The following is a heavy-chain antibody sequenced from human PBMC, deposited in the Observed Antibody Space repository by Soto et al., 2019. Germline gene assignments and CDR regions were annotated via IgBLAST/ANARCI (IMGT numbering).Heavy chain of an antibody. J-gene: IGHJ5*02. V-gene: IGHV4-31*03. Sequence: QVQLQESGPGLVKPSQTLSLTCTVSGGSISSGGYYWSWIRQHPGKGLEWIGYIYYSGSTYYNPSLKRRVTISVDTAKNQFSLKLSSVTAADTAVYYCARQDSNYDPFDPWGQGTLVTVSS. D-gene: IGHD4-4*01. CDR2: IYYSGST. CDR3: ARQDSNYDPFDP. CDR1: GGSISSGGYY.